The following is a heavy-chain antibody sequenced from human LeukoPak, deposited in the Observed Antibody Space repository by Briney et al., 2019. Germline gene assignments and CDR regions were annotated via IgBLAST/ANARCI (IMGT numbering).Heavy chain of an antibody. V-gene: IGHV3-7*01. CDR3: ARDPGYSSSWYQDY. J-gene: IGHJ4*02. CDR2: IKQDGSEK. CDR1: GFTFSSYW. Sequence: GGSLRLSCAASGFTFSSYWMSWVRQAPGKGLEWVANIKQDGSEKYYVDSVKGRFTISRDNAKNSLYLQMNSLRAEDTAVYYCARDPGYSSSWYQDYWGQGTLVTVSS. D-gene: IGHD6-13*01.